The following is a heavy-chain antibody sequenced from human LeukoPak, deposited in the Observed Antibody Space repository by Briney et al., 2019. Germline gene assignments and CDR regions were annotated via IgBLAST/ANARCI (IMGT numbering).Heavy chain of an antibody. CDR2: ISSSSSYI. CDR3: ARARNDYDSSGFSALDL. J-gene: IGHJ5*02. Sequence: GGSLRLSCAASGFTFSSYSMNWVRQAPGKGLEWVSSISSSSSYIYYADSVKGRFTISRDNAKNSLYLQMNSLRAEDTAVYYCARARNDYDSSGFSALDLWGQGTLVTVSS. CDR1: GFTFSSYS. D-gene: IGHD3-22*01. V-gene: IGHV3-21*01.